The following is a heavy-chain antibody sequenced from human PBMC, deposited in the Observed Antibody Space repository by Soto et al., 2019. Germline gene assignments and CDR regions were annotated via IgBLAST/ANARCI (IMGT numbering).Heavy chain of an antibody. Sequence: ASVKVSCKASGYTFTSYGISWVRQAPGQGLEWMGWISAYNGNTNYAQKLQGRVTMTTDTSTSTAYMELRSLRSDDTAVYYCARDYYYDSSGYFKFDYWGQGTLVTVSS. CDR2: ISAYNGNT. CDR1: GYTFTSYG. CDR3: ARDYYYDSSGYFKFDY. V-gene: IGHV1-18*01. J-gene: IGHJ4*02. D-gene: IGHD3-22*01.